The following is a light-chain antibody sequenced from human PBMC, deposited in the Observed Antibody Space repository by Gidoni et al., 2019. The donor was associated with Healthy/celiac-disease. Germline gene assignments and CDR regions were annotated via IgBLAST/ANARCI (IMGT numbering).Light chain of an antibody. CDR1: QSISSY. Sequence: DIQMTQSPSSLSASVGDRVTITCRASQSISSYLNWYQQKPGKAPKLLIYAASSLQSGVPSRFSGSGSGTDFTLTICSLQPEYFATYYCQQSYSTPWTFGQGTKVEIK. CDR3: QQSYSTPWT. J-gene: IGKJ1*01. V-gene: IGKV1-39*01. CDR2: AAS.